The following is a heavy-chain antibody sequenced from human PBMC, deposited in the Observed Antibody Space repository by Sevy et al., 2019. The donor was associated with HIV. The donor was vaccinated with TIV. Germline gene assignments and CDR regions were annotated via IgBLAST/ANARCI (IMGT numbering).Heavy chain of an antibody. V-gene: IGHV3-21*05. Sequence: GGSLRLSCAASGFTFSDYDMNWVRQAPGKGLEWVSFISSRSSYIYYADSLKGRVTISRDNAYNSRFLQMHSLRAEDTAVYYCARAVDYYDSGGLYYWGQGALVTVSS. J-gene: IGHJ4*02. CDR1: GFTFSDYD. CDR3: ARAVDYYDSGGLYY. D-gene: IGHD3-22*01. CDR2: ISSRSSYI.